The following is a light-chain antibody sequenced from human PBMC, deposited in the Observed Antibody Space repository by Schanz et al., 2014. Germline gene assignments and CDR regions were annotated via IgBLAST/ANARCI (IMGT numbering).Light chain of an antibody. CDR2: DSS. CDR1: QSVSSN. Sequence: EIVLTQSPVTLSVSPGERATLSCRASQSVSSNLAWYQQKPGQAPRLLIYDSSNRATGIPARFSGSGSGTDFTLTISSLEPEDFAVYYCQQRDSWPSRRVTFGGGTKVEIK. J-gene: IGKJ4*01. CDR3: QQRDSWPSRRVT. V-gene: IGKV3-11*01.